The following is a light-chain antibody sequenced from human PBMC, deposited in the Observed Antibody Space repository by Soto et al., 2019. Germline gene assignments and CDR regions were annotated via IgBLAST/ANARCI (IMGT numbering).Light chain of an antibody. J-gene: IGKJ3*01. CDR2: AAS. CDR1: QVIRNY. CDR3: QQYKSASFT. Sequence: DIQMTQSPSSLSPSVGDRVTFTCRASQVIRNYLAWYQQKPGRVPKLLIYAASTLESGVPSRFSGSGSGTDFTLTSSTLQSEDVATYYCQQYKSASFTFGRGTKVDIK. V-gene: IGKV1-27*01.